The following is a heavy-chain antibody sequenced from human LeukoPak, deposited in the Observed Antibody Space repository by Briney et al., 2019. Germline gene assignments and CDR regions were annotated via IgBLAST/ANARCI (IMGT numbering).Heavy chain of an antibody. J-gene: IGHJ4*02. Sequence: QAGGSLRLSCAASGFTFSGYAMHWVRQAPGKGLEWVAVISYDGSNKYYADSVKGRFTISRDNSKNTLYLQMNSLRAEDTAVYYCARGNYYDSSGYAVFDYWGQGTLVTVSS. D-gene: IGHD3-22*01. CDR1: GFTFSGYA. V-gene: IGHV3-30*01. CDR2: ISYDGSNK. CDR3: ARGNYYDSSGYAVFDY.